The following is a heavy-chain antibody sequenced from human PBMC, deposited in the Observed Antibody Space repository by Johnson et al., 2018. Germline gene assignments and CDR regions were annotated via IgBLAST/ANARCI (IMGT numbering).Heavy chain of an antibody. Sequence: QVQLVQSGGGVVQPGRSLRLSCAASGFAFSSYAMHWVRQAPGKGLEWVAIVSYHGSNKYYAASVKGRFTISRDDSKSIAYLQMNSLKTEDTAVYYCTKTCGGDCYYFQHWGQGTLVTVSS. CDR3: TKTCGGDCYYFQH. CDR2: VSYHGSNK. J-gene: IGHJ1*01. V-gene: IGHV3-30*18. CDR1: GFAFSSYA. D-gene: IGHD2-21*02.